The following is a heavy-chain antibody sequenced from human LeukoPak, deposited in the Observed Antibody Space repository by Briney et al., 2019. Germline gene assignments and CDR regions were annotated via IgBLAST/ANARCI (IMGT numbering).Heavy chain of an antibody. V-gene: IGHV4-39*07. CDR1: GGTVTSSTYF. J-gene: IGHJ6*03. CDR2: ISYSGAT. Sequence: SETLSLTFTLSGGTVTSSTYFWGWIRPPPGKGLEWIGSISYSGATYYNPSLKSRVSMSVHTSKNQFSLKLSSVTAADTAVYYCARDGFYYHYYMDVWGEGTTVTVSS. D-gene: IGHD1-14*01. CDR3: ARDGFYYHYYMDV.